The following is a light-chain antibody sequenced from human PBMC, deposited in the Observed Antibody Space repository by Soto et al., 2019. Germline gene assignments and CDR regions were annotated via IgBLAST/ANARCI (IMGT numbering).Light chain of an antibody. V-gene: IGLV2-11*01. Sequence: QSVLKQPRSVSGSPGHSVTISCTGPSSDVGGYNYVSWYQQHPGKAPKLMIYDVSKRPSGVPDRFSGSKSGNTASLTISGLQAEDEADYYCCSYAGSYVFGTGTKVTVL. J-gene: IGLJ1*01. CDR1: SSDVGGYNY. CDR2: DVS. CDR3: CSYAGSYV.